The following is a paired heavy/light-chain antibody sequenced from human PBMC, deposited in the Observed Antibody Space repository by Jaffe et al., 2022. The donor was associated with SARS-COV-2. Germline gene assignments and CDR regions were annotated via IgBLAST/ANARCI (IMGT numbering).Heavy chain of an antibody. V-gene: IGHV3-53*01. CDR1: GFTVNNNY. CDR3: ARGPSPYSRAYSGMDV. CDR2: LYSGGRT. Sequence: EVQLVESGGGLIQPGGSLRLSCAASGFTVNNNYMSWVRQAPGKGLEWVSVLYSGGRTYYADSVKDRFTVSRDSIKNTLFLQMDSLRPEDTAVYYCARGPSPYSRAYSGMDVWGQGTTVTVSS. J-gene: IGHJ6*02. D-gene: IGHD5-18*01.
Light chain of an antibody. CDR1: QSISGY. CDR3: QQSYSTPYT. V-gene: IGKV1-39*01. Sequence: DIQMTQSPSSLSASVGDRVTITCRASQSISGYLNWYQQKPGKAPNLLIYIASNLQSGVPSRFSGSGSGTDFTLTISSLQADDFATYFCQQSYSTPYTFGQGTKLEIK. CDR2: IAS. J-gene: IGKJ2*01.